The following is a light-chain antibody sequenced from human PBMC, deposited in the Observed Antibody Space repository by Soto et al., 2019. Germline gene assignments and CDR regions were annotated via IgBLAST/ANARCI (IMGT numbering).Light chain of an antibody. J-gene: IGLJ1*01. Sequence: QSVLAQPASGSGAPGQSITISCTGTRSEVGHYNYVSWYQQHPGKAPKVVIYDVSNRPSGISNRFSGSKSGNTASLTISGLQAEDEADYYCSSYTSSSTPNVFGTGTKVTVL. CDR2: DVS. V-gene: IGLV2-14*01. CDR1: RSEVGHYNY. CDR3: SSYTSSSTPNV.